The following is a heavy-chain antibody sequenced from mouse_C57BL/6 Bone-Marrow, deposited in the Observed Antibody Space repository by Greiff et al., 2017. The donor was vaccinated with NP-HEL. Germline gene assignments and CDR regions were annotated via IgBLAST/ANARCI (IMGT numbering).Heavy chain of an antibody. CDR1: GFTFSSYA. J-gene: IGHJ3*01. V-gene: IGHV5-4*01. CDR2: ISDGGSYT. Sequence: EVHLVESGGGLVKPGGSLKLSCAASGFTFSSYAMSWVRQTPEKRLEWVATISDGGSYTYYPDNVKGRFTITRDNAKTNLYLQMSHLKSEDTAMYYCAREGAYYTFAYWGQGTLVTVSA. D-gene: IGHD2-12*01. CDR3: AREGAYYTFAY.